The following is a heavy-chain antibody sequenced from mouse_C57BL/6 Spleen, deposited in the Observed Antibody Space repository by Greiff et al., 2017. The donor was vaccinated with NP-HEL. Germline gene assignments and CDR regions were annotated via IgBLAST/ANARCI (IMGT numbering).Heavy chain of an antibody. CDR3: ARGGDYDH. CDR1: GYTFTSYW. CDR2: IDPSDSYT. J-gene: IGHJ2*01. D-gene: IGHD2-4*01. V-gene: IGHV1-69*01. Sequence: QVQLQQPGAELVKPGASVKLSCKASGYTFTSYWMHWVKQRPGRGLEWIGRIDPSDSYTNYNQKFKGKSTLTVDKSSSTAYMQLSSLTSEDSAVYYCARGGDYDHWGQGTTLTVSS.